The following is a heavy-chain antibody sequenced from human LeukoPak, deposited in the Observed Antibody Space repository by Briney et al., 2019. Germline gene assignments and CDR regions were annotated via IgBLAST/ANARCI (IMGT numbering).Heavy chain of an antibody. V-gene: IGHV4-31*03. CDR1: GGSISSGGYY. J-gene: IGHJ4*02. Sequence: TLSLTCTVSGGSISSGGYYWSWIRQHPGKGLEWIGYIYYSGSTYYNPSLKSRVTISVDTSKNQFSLKLSSVTAADTAVYYCARGDRYSGSYHPDYWGQGTLVTVSS. CDR3: ARGDRYSGSYHPDY. D-gene: IGHD1-26*01. CDR2: IYYSGST.